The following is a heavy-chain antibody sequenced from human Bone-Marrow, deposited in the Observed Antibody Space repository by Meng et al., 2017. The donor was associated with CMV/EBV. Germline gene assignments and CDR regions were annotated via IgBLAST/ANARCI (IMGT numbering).Heavy chain of an antibody. CDR2: ISSSGSTT. CDR3: ARDSGDFWSGYPGPFDY. V-gene: IGHV3-48*03. Sequence: GGSLRLSCAASGFTFSSYEMNWVRQAPGKELEWVSYISSSGSTTHYADSVKGRFTISRDNAKNSLYLQMNSLSAEDTAVYYCARDSGDFWSGYPGPFDYWGQGTLVTVSS. CDR1: GFTFSSYE. D-gene: IGHD3-3*01. J-gene: IGHJ4*02.